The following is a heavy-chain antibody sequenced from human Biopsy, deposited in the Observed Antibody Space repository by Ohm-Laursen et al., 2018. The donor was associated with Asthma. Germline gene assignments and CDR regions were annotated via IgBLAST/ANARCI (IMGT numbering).Heavy chain of an antibody. D-gene: IGHD6-19*01. CDR1: GGSISSFY. V-gene: IGHV4-59*07. J-gene: IGHJ4*02. CDR3: VRAVRNEQWLAPFDY. Sequence: SDTLSLTCRVYGGSISSFYWSWIRQSPENGLEWMGYVYWTGSTNYNPSLKSRITMSVDTSKNRMFLELTSVTAADTAIYYCVRAVRNEQWLAPFDYWGQGKPVTVSS. CDR2: VYWTGST.